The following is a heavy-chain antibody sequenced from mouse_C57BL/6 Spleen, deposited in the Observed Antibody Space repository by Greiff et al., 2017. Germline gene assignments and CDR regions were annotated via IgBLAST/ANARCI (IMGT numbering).Heavy chain of an antibody. CDR3: ARPVYYYGSSLYYFDD. CDR1: GFTFSDYG. Sequence: EVQGVESGGGLVKPGGSLKLSCAASGFTFSDYGMHWVRQAPEKGLEWVAYISSGSSTIYYADTVKGRFTISRDNAKNTLFLQMTSLRSEDTAMYYCARPVYYYGSSLYYFDDWGQGTTLTVSS. V-gene: IGHV5-17*01. J-gene: IGHJ2*01. CDR2: ISSGSSTI. D-gene: IGHD1-1*01.